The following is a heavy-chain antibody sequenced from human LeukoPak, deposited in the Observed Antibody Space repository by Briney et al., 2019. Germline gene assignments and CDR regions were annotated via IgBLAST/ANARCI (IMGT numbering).Heavy chain of an antibody. D-gene: IGHD6-13*01. Sequence: GASVKVSCKASGYTFTGYYMHWVRQAPGQGLEWMGWINPNSGGTNYAQKFQGRVTMTRDTSISTAYMELSRLRSDDTAVYYCAKDGLIAAAGTGYWGQGTLVTVSS. J-gene: IGHJ4*02. CDR2: INPNSGGT. CDR3: AKDGLIAAAGTGY. CDR1: GYTFTGYY. V-gene: IGHV1-2*02.